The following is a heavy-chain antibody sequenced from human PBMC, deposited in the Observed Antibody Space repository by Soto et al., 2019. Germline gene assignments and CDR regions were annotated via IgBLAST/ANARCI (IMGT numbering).Heavy chain of an antibody. V-gene: IGHV1-46*01. J-gene: IGHJ5*02. Sequence: GASVKVSCKASGYTFTNYYMHWVRQAPGQGLEWMGIINPSGGSTSYTQKFQGRVTMTGDTSTSTIYMELSSLTSEDTAIYYCASGRAFGSGSYYWFDPWGQGTLVTVSS. CDR3: ASGRAFGSGSYYWFDP. D-gene: IGHD3-10*01. CDR2: INPSGGST. CDR1: GYTFTNYY.